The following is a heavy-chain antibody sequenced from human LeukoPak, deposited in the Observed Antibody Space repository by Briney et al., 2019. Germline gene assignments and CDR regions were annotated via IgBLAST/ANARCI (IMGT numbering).Heavy chain of an antibody. V-gene: IGHV1-18*01. D-gene: IGHD2-21*02. CDR1: GYTFISYG. Sequence: VASVKVSCKASGYTFISYGISWVRQAPGQGLEWMGWISGYNGNTNYAQNLQGRVTMTTETSTSTAYMELRSLRSDDPPVYYCARGLGVVTAQSEQPKPRYFDLWGRGTQVTVSS. CDR2: ISGYNGNT. CDR3: ARGLGVVTAQSEQPKPRYFDL. J-gene: IGHJ2*01.